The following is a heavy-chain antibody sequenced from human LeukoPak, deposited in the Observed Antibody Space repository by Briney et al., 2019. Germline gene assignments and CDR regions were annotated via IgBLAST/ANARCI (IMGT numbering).Heavy chain of an antibody. V-gene: IGHV3-21*04. J-gene: IGHJ4*02. CDR2: ISSSSSYI. D-gene: IGHD1-26*01. Sequence: GGSLRLSCAASGFTFSSYSMNWVRQAPGKGLEWVSSISSSSSYIYYADSVKGRFTISRDNAKNSLYLQMNSLRAEDTAVYYCAREGGSYFVGGGYWGQGTLVTVSS. CDR3: AREGGSYFVGGGY. CDR1: GFTFSSYS.